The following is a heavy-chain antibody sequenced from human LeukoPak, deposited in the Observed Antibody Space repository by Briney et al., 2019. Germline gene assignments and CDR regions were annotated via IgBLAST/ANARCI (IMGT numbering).Heavy chain of an antibody. CDR3: ARQRFTMRAYAGNWFDP. D-gene: IGHD3-10*01. CDR2: ICPGDSDT. CDR1: GYSFTSYW. V-gene: IGHV5-51*01. Sequence: GESLKISCKGSGYSFTSYWIGWVRQMPGKGLEWMGIICPGDSDTRYSPSFQGRVTISADKSISTAYLQWSSLKASDTAMCYCARQRFTMRAYAGNWFDPWGQGTLVTVSS. J-gene: IGHJ5*02.